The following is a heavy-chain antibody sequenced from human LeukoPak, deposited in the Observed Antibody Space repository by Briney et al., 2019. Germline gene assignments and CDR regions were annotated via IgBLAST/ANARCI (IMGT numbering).Heavy chain of an antibody. J-gene: IGHJ6*03. V-gene: IGHV4-39*01. Sequence: SETLSLTCTVSGGSISSSSYYWGWIRQPPGKGLEWIGSISYSGSTYYNPSLKSRVTISVDASKNQFSLKLSSVTAADTAVYYCARLPEFHTGYSFYYMDVWGKGTTVTISS. D-gene: IGHD1-14*01. CDR1: GGSISSSSYY. CDR2: ISYSGST. CDR3: ARLPEFHTGYSFYYMDV.